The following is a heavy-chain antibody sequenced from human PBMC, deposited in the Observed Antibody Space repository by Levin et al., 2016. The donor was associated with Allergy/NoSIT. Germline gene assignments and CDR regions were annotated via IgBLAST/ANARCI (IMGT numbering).Heavy chain of an antibody. CDR2: ISGSGGST. D-gene: IGHD2-2*01. J-gene: IGHJ6*03. CDR3: AKPAAPNYYYYYMDV. V-gene: IGHV3-23*01. Sequence: VRQAPGKGLEWVSAISGSGGSTYYADSVKGRFTISRDNSKNTLYLQMNSLRAEDTAVYYCAKPAAPNYYYYYMDVWGKGTTVTVSS.